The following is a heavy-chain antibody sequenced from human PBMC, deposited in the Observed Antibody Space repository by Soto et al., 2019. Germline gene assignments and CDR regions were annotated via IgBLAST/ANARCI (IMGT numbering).Heavy chain of an antibody. CDR3: GRGIGGDSILSSHNWFDP. CDR2: IYHSGST. J-gene: IGHJ5*02. D-gene: IGHD3-22*01. V-gene: IGHV4-38-2*01. Sequence: SETLSLTCAVPGYSISSGYYWGWIRQPPGKGLEWIGSIYHSGSTYYNPSFKSRVTISVDTSKNQFSLKMSSETAAETAVYYCGRGIGGDSILSSHNWFDPWGQGTLVTVSS. CDR1: GYSISSGYY.